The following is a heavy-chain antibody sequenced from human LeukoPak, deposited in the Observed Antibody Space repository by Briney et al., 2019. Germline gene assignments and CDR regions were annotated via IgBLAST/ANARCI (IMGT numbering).Heavy chain of an antibody. D-gene: IGHD3-22*01. J-gene: IGHJ4*02. CDR3: ARGAYYYDSSGYYQIDY. Sequence: QPGRSLRLSCAASGFTFDDYAMHWVRQAPGKGLEWVSGISWNSGSIGYAGSVKGRFTISRDNAKNSLYLQMNSLRAEDTALYYCARGAYYYDSSGYYQIDYWGQGTLVTVSS. CDR1: GFTFDDYA. CDR2: ISWNSGSI. V-gene: IGHV3-9*01.